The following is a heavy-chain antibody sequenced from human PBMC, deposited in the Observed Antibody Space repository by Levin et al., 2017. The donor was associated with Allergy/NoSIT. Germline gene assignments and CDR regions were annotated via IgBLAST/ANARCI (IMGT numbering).Heavy chain of an antibody. Sequence: ASVKVSCKASGYTFTNYVLHWVRQAPGQRLEWMGWINAGNGYTKYSQKFQGRVTFTRDTSASTAYIELSSLRSEDTAVYYCARDPLLYCATPSCPYSYYFMDVWGKGTTVTVSS. CDR1: GYTFTNYV. J-gene: IGHJ6*03. CDR3: ARDPLLYCATPSCPYSYYFMDV. CDR2: INAGNGYT. D-gene: IGHD2-2*01. V-gene: IGHV1-3*01.